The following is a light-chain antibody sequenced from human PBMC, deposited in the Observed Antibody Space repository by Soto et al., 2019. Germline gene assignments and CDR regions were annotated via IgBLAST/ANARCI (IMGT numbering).Light chain of an antibody. V-gene: IGLV2-11*01. CDR1: SSDVGGYNY. Sequence: QSALTQSRSVSGSPGQSVTISCTGTSSDVGGYNYVSWYQQHPGKAPKLMIYDVSKRPSGVPDRFSGSKSGNTASLTISGLQAEDEADYYCYTFAVFGGGTQLTVL. CDR3: YTFAV. CDR2: DVS. J-gene: IGLJ7*01.